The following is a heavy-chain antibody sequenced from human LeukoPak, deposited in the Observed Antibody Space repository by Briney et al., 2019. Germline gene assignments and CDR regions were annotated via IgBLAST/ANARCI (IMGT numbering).Heavy chain of an antibody. CDR3: AKGLWFGELLIRYFDY. Sequence: GGSLRLSCAASGFTFSSYGMHWVRQAPGKGLEWVAVISYDGSNKYYADSVKGRFTISRDNSKNTLYLQMNSLRAEDTAVYYCAKGLWFGELLIRYFDYWGQGTLVTVSS. D-gene: IGHD3-10*01. V-gene: IGHV3-30*18. CDR2: ISYDGSNK. J-gene: IGHJ4*02. CDR1: GFTFSSYG.